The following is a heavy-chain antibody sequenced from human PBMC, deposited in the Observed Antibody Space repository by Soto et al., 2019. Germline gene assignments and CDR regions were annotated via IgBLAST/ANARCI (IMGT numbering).Heavy chain of an antibody. CDR1: GFTFSNAW. V-gene: IGHV3-15*07. Sequence: GGSLRLSCAASGFTFSNAWMNWVRQAPGKGLEWVGRIKSKTDGGTTDYAAPVKGRFTISRDDSKNTLYLQMNSLKTEDTAVYYCTTRYDYVWGSYPYTLPFDYWGQGTLVTVSS. CDR2: IKSKTDGGTT. J-gene: IGHJ4*02. D-gene: IGHD3-16*01. CDR3: TTRYDYVWGSYPYTLPFDY.